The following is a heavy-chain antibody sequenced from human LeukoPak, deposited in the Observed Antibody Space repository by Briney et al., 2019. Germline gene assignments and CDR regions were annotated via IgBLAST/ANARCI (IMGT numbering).Heavy chain of an antibody. CDR2: IKHSGST. D-gene: IGHD1-26*01. Sequence: SESLSLTCAVYGGSFSGYYWRSIRQPPGKGLEWIGEIKHSGSTNYNPSLKSRVTISIDTSKNQFSLKLSSVTAADTAVYYCATSYGPLDYWGQGTLVTVSS. V-gene: IGHV4-34*01. J-gene: IGHJ4*02. CDR3: ATSYGPLDY. CDR1: GGSFSGYY.